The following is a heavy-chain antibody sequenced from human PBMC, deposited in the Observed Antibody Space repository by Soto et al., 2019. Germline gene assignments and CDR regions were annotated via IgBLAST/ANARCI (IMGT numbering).Heavy chain of an antibody. V-gene: IGHV4-61*01. J-gene: IGHJ6*02. Sequence: PSETLSLTCTVSGGSVSSESHYWSWIRQTPGKGLEWIGYIYYTGSTNYNPSLKGRVTMSVDTSRDQVSLRLRSVTRADTAVYYCAKIKPLQFGRFYYYAMDVWGQGTAVTVSS. D-gene: IGHD2-15*01. CDR1: GGSVSSESHY. CDR2: IYYTGST. CDR3: AKIKPLQFGRFYYYAMDV.